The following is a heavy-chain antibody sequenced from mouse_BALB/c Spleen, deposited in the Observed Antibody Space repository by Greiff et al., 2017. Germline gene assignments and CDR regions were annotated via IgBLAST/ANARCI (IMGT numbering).Heavy chain of an antibody. D-gene: IGHD2-4*01. CDR1: GFTFSSYA. CDR3: ARGRDYDAWFAY. CDR2: ISSGGST. Sequence: EVKVVESGGGLVKPGGSLKLSCAASGFTFSSYAMSWVRQTPEKRLEWVASISSGGSTYYPDSVKGRFTISRDNARNILYLQMSSLRSEDTAMYYCARGRDYDAWFAYWGQGTLVTVSA. V-gene: IGHV5-6-5*01. J-gene: IGHJ3*01.